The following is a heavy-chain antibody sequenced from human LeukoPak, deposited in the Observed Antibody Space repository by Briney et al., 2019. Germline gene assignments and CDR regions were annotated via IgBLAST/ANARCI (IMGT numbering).Heavy chain of an antibody. V-gene: IGHV4-39*01. Sequence: SETLSLTCSVSGGSISSSSYFWGWIRQPPGKGLEWIASVHYSGSTYYNPSLKSRLTISVDTSKNQFSLKLSSVTAADTAVYYCARARGGRITMIVVADPWFDPWGQGTLVTVSS. D-gene: IGHD3-22*01. CDR2: VHYSGST. J-gene: IGHJ5*02. CDR3: ARARGGRITMIVVADPWFDP. CDR1: GGSISSSSYF.